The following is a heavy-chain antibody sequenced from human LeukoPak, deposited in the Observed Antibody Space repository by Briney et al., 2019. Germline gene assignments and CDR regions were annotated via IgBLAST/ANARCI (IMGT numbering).Heavy chain of an antibody. Sequence: PSETLSLTCTVSGGSISNYYWSWIRQPPGKGLEWIGYIYYSGSTNYNPSLKSRVTISVDTSKNQFSLKLSSVTAADTAVYYCARDRVGATTPYFDYWGQGTLVTVSS. D-gene: IGHD1-26*01. J-gene: IGHJ4*02. CDR1: GGSISNYY. V-gene: IGHV4-59*01. CDR2: IYYSGST. CDR3: ARDRVGATTPYFDY.